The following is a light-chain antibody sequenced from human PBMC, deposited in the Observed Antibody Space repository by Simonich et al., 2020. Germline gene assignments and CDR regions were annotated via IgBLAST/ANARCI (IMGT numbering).Light chain of an antibody. Sequence: NFMLTQPHSVSESPGKTVTISCTRSSGSIASNYVQWYQQRPGSSPTTGIYEENQRPSGVPDRFSGSIDSSSNSASLTISGLKTEDEADYYCQSYDSSGWVFGGGTKLTVL. V-gene: IGLV6-57*01. CDR3: QSYDSSGWV. CDR1: SGSIASNY. CDR2: EEN. J-gene: IGLJ3*02.